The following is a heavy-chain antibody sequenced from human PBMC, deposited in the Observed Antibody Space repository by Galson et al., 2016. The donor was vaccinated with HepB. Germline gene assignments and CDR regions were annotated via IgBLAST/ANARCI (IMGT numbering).Heavy chain of an antibody. CDR3: ARDLRYWNYGYYYYGMDV. CDR2: GSNK. D-gene: IGHD1-7*01. J-gene: IGHJ6*04. V-gene: IGHV3-30-3*01. Sequence: GSNKYYADSVKGRFTISRDNSKNTLYLQMNSLRAEDTAVYYCARDLRYWNYGYYYYGMDVWGKGTTVTVSS.